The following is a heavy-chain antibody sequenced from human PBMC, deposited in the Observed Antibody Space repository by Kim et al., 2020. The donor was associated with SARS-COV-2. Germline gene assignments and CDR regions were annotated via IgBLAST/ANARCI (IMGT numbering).Heavy chain of an antibody. V-gene: IGHV4-39*01. Sequence: SETLSLTCTVSSGSISSSSYYWGWIRQPPGKGLEWIGSIYYSGSTYYNPSLKSRVTISVDTSKNQFFPKLSSVTAADTAVYYCARRGYSYGFGGRGGWYFDYWGPGDLVTVSS. CDR2: IYYSGST. CDR1: SGSISSSSYY. D-gene: IGHD5-18*01. J-gene: IGHJ4*02. CDR3: ARRGYSYGFGGRGGWYFDY.